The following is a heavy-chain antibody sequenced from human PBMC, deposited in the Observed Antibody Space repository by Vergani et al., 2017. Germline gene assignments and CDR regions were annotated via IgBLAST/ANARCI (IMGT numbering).Heavy chain of an antibody. CDR3: AKTTVTTKAFDI. D-gene: IGHD4-17*01. Sequence: QVQLVQSGAEVKKPGASVKVSCKASGYTFTSYYMHWVRQAPGQGLEWMGIINPSGGSTSYAQKFQGRVTMTRDTSTSTVYMELSSLRSEDTAVYYCAKTTVTTKAFDIWGQGTMVTVSS. J-gene: IGHJ3*02. CDR2: INPSGGST. V-gene: IGHV1-46*01. CDR1: GYTFTSYY.